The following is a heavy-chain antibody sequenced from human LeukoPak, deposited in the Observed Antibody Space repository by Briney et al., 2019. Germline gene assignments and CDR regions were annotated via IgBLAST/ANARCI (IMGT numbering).Heavy chain of an antibody. V-gene: IGHV1-8*02. CDR2: MNPNSGNT. CDR3: ARGRLAVAGSYYYYMDV. Sequence: GASVKVSCKASGYTFTSYGISWVRQAPGQGLEWMGWMNPNSGNTGYAQKFQGRVTMTRNTSISTAYMELSSLRSEDTAVYYCARGRLAVAGSYYYYMDVWGKGTTVTISS. D-gene: IGHD6-19*01. J-gene: IGHJ6*03. CDR1: GYTFTSYG.